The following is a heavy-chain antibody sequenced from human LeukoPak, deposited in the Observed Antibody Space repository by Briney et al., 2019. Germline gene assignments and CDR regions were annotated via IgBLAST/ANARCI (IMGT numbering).Heavy chain of an antibody. CDR3: ARETYSLADV. CDR2: TWFDDSYQ. J-gene: IGHJ6*02. V-gene: IGHV3-33*01. CDR1: GFIFSSHG. D-gene: IGHD4-11*01. Sequence: GGSLRLSCAACGFIFSSHGMHWVRQAPGKGLEWVGVTWFDDSYQHYAGSVRGRFTISRDNSKNTVYLQMNSLRAEDTAVYYCARETYSLADVWGQGTTVIVSS.